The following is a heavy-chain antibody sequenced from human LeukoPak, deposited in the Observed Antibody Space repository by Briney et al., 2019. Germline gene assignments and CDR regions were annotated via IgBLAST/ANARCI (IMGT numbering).Heavy chain of an antibody. J-gene: IGHJ4*02. CDR3: ARDVATTGWYTFDY. CDR1: GDSVSSINGA. D-gene: IGHD6-19*01. V-gene: IGHV6-1*01. CDR2: TYYRSKWYS. Sequence: SQTLSLTCAISGDSVSSINGAWNWVRPSPSRGLEWLGRTYYRSKWYSDYAVPIQGRMSINPDTSKNQLPPHLFSVTPADTAVYYCARDVATTGWYTFDYWGQGTRVTVSS.